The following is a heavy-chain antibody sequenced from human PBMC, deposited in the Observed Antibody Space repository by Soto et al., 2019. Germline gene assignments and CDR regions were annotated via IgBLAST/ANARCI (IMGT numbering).Heavy chain of an antibody. J-gene: IGHJ4*02. D-gene: IGHD6-19*01. CDR2: ISSSSSYT. Sequence: GGSLRLSCAASGFTFSDYYMSWIRQAPGKGLEWVSYISSSSSYTNYADSVKGRFTISRDNAKNSLYLQMNSLRAEDTAVYYCARDYSSGWYEEGFDYWGQGTLVTVSS. CDR1: GFTFSDYY. V-gene: IGHV3-11*06. CDR3: ARDYSSGWYEEGFDY.